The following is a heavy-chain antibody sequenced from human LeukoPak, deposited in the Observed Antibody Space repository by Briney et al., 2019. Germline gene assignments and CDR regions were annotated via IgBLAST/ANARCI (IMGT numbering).Heavy chain of an antibody. CDR1: GFRLGSYT. CDR2: ISVPGEVT. Sequence: GGSLSLSCVGSGFRLGSYTMRWVRQAPGKGLEWVAGISVPGEVTHYAESVKGRFSISRDNSKNTLFLQMSSLRNEDTAVYYCSRHYASWGQGTQVTVSA. V-gene: IGHV3-23*01. CDR3: SRHYAS. D-gene: IGHD4-17*01. J-gene: IGHJ4*02.